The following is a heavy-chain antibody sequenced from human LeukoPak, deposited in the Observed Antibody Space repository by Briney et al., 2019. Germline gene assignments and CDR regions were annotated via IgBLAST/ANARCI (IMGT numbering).Heavy chain of an antibody. CDR3: ARGRIAAAGKAHFDY. J-gene: IGHJ4*01. V-gene: IGHV4-30-2*01. Sequence: SETLSLTCTVSGGSISSGGYYWSWIRQPPGKGLEWIGYIYHSGSTYYNPSLKSRVTISVDRSKNQFSLKLSSVTAADTAVYYCARGRIAAAGKAHFDYWGQGTLVTVSS. D-gene: IGHD6-13*01. CDR2: IYHSGST. CDR1: GGSISSGGYY.